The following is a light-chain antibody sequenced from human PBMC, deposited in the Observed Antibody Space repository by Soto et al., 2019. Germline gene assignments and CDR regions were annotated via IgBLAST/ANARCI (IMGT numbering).Light chain of an antibody. CDR2: DVS. CDR1: SSDVGGYKY. J-gene: IGLJ1*01. CDR3: SSYTYGGTLLYV. V-gene: IGLV2-14*01. Sequence: QSALTQPASVSGSPGQSITISCTGTSSDVGGYKYVSWYQQHPGKAPKLMIYDVSNRPSGVSNRFSGSKSGNTASLTISGLQAEVEADDYCSSYTYGGTLLYVFGTGTKLTVL.